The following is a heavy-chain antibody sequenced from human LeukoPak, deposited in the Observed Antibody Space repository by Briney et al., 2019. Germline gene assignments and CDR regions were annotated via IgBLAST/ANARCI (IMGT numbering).Heavy chain of an antibody. D-gene: IGHD1-1*01. CDR3: GRQERKTGTPPFDP. Sequence: SETLSLTCTVSGGSISSYYWSWIRQPAGKGLEWIGRIYTSGSANYNPSLKSRVTISVDKSKNQFSLKLNSVTAADTAVYYCGRQERKTGTPPFDPWGQGTLVTDSS. CDR2: IYTSGSA. CDR1: GGSISSYY. J-gene: IGHJ5*02. V-gene: IGHV4-4*07.